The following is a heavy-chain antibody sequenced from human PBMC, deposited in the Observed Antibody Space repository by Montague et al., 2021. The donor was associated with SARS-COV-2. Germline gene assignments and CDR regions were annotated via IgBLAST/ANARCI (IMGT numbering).Heavy chain of an antibody. CDR1: GDSVSSNIAT. V-gene: IGHV6-1*01. CDR3: ARAYCGGDCYFYWYFDL. Sequence: CAISGDSVSSNIATWNWIRQSPSRGLEWLGRTYYRSKWYNDYAVSVKSRVIINPGTSNNRISLQLNSVTPEDTAAYYCARAYCGGDCYFYWYFDLWGRGTLVTVSS. J-gene: IGHJ2*01. D-gene: IGHD2-21*02. CDR2: TYYRSKWYN.